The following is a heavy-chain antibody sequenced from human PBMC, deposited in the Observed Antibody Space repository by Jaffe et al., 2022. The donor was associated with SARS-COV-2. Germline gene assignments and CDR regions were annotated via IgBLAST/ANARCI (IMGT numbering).Heavy chain of an antibody. Sequence: EVQLVESGGGLVQPGGSLRLSCAASGFTLSPYWMDWVRQAPGKGLEWVATIKEDGSDKFYVDSVKGRFTISRDNAKNSVSLQMNSLRAEDTAIYYCANIFGAGYWGQGTLVTVSS. CDR3: ANIFGAGY. V-gene: IGHV3-7*01. CDR2: IKEDGSDK. J-gene: IGHJ4*02. D-gene: IGHD3-10*02. CDR1: GFTLSPYW.